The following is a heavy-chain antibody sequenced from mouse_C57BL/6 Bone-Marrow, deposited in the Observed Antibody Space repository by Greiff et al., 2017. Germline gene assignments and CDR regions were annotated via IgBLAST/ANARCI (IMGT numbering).Heavy chain of an antibody. Sequence: EVRLQQSGPELVKPGASVKISCKASGYSFTDYNMNWVKQSNGKSLEWIGVINPNYGTTSYNQKFKGKAILTVDKSSSTAYMQLNSLTSEDSAVYYCARGYDYDYAMDYWGQGTSVTVSS. CDR3: ARGYDYDYAMDY. D-gene: IGHD2-4*01. J-gene: IGHJ4*01. CDR2: INPNYGTT. CDR1: GYSFTDYN. V-gene: IGHV1-39*01.